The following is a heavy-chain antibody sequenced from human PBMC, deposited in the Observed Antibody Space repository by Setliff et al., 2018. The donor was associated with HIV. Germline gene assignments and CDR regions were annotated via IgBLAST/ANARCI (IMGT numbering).Heavy chain of an antibody. V-gene: IGHV3-30*04. J-gene: IGHJ3*02. D-gene: IGHD3-22*01. CDR1: GFIFNNYA. CDR3: AREPTYYYDSSGPHDAFDI. Sequence: GSLRLSCAASGFIFNNYAMHWVRQASGKGLEWVAIISYDGGIKNYADSVKGRFTISRDNSKNTLYLQMNSLRPEDTAVYYCAREPTYYYDSSGPHDAFDIWGQGTMVTVSS. CDR2: ISYDGGIK.